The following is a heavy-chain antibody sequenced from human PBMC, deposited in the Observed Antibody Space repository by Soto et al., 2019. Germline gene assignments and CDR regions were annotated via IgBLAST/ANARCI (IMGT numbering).Heavy chain of an antibody. Sequence: EVQLVESGGGLVQPGGSLRLSCAASGFTFSSYSMNWVRQAPGKGLEWVSYISSCSSTIYYADSVKGRFTISRDNAKNSLYLQMNSLRDEDTAVYYCAMRGSGSYAAYGMDVWGQGTTVTVSS. CDR1: GFTFSSYS. V-gene: IGHV3-48*02. CDR3: AMRGSGSYAAYGMDV. CDR2: ISSCSSTI. D-gene: IGHD1-26*01. J-gene: IGHJ6*02.